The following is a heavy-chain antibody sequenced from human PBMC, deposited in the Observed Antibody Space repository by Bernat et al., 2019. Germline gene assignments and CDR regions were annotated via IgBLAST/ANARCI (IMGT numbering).Heavy chain of an antibody. CDR3: ARDYYGSGSEKAFDI. CDR1: GFSISSAYY. CDR2: IYHSGST. Sequence: QVQLQESGPGLVKPSETLSLTCAVSGFSISSAYYWGWIRQPPGKGLEWIGSIYHSGSTYYNPSLKSRVTISVDTSKNQFSLELRFVTAADTAVYYCARDYYGSGSEKAFDIWGQGTMVTVSS. V-gene: IGHV4-38-2*02. D-gene: IGHD3-10*01. J-gene: IGHJ3*02.